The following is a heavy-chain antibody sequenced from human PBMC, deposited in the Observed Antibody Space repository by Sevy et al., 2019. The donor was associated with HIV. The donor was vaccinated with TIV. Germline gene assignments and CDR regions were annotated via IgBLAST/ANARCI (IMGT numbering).Heavy chain of an antibody. CDR1: GFTFNNYA. D-gene: IGHD1-26*01. Sequence: GGSLRLSCAASGFTFNNYAMSWVRQAPGMGLEWVSVISYSGSSTYYADSVKGQFTISRDNSKNTLYLQMNSLRAEDTAVYYCAKDRVSGSYYAGDFDYWGQGTLVTVSS. CDR3: AKDRVSGSYYAGDFDY. CDR2: ISYSGSST. J-gene: IGHJ4*02. V-gene: IGHV3-23*01.